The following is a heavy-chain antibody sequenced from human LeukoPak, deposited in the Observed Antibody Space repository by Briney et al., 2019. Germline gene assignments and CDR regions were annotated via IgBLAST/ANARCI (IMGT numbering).Heavy chain of an antibody. Sequence: PGGSLRLSCAASGFSFRSCWMSWVRQAPGKGLEWVANIKEDGSEKYYVDSVKGRFTISRDNAKNALYLQMNSLRAEDTAVYYCARVASPHYFDYWGQGTLVTVSS. J-gene: IGHJ4*02. D-gene: IGHD2-21*01. V-gene: IGHV3-7*01. CDR1: GFSFRSCW. CDR3: ARVASPHYFDY. CDR2: IKEDGSEK.